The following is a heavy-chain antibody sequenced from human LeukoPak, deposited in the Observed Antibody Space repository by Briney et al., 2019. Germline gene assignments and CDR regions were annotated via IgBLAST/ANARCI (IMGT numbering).Heavy chain of an antibody. CDR2: INHSGST. J-gene: IGHJ4*02. CDR1: GGSFSGYY. D-gene: IGHD5-18*01. Sequence: SETLSLTCAVYGGSFSGYYWSWIRQPPGKGLEWIGEINHSGSTNYNPSLKSRVTISVDTSKNQFSLKLSSVTAADTAVYYCARSRDTAMVYPYYFDYWGQGTLVTVSS. CDR3: ARSRDTAMVYPYYFDY. V-gene: IGHV4-34*01.